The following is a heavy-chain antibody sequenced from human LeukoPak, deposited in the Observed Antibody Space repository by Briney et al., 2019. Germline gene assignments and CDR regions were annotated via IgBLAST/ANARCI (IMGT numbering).Heavy chain of an antibody. CDR3: ARDSYYDFWSGYGNWFDP. Sequence: GGSLRLSCAASGFTFSSHSMSWVRQAPGKWLEWVSYVSTSSNYIYYVDSVKGRFTISRDNAKNSLYLQMNSLRAEDTAVYYCARDSYYDFWSGYGNWFDPWGQGTLVTVSS. D-gene: IGHD3-3*01. CDR2: VSTSSNYI. CDR1: GFTFSSHS. J-gene: IGHJ5*02. V-gene: IGHV3-21*01.